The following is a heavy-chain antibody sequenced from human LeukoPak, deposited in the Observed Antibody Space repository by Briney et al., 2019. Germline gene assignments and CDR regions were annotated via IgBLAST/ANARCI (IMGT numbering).Heavy chain of an antibody. CDR1: GFAVRTNY. CDR3: ARERNEVTTTEYYFDY. CDR2: IYDTGDT. V-gene: IGHV3-66*01. J-gene: IGHJ4*02. D-gene: IGHD2-21*02. Sequence: PGGSLRLSCAASGFAVRTNYMSWVRQAPGKGLEWVSVIYDTGDTYYADSVKGRFTISRDNSKDLVYLQMTSLGAEDTAVYYCARERNEVTTTEYYFDYWGQGTLVTVSS.